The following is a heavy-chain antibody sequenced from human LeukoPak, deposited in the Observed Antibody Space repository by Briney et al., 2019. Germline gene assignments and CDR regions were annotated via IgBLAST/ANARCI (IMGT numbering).Heavy chain of an antibody. Sequence: SETLSLTCAVSGGSISSSNWWSWVRPPPGKGPEWIGEIYHSGSTNYNPSLKSRVTISVDKSKNQFSLKLSSVTAADTAVYYCASDLRYFDCLDGTHAFDIWGQGTMVTVSS. D-gene: IGHD3-9*01. CDR3: ASDLRYFDCLDGTHAFDI. V-gene: IGHV4-4*02. J-gene: IGHJ3*02. CDR1: GGSISSSNW. CDR2: IYHSGST.